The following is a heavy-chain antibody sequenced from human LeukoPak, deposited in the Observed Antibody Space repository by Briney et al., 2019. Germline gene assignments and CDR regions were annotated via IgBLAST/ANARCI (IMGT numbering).Heavy chain of an antibody. CDR3: ARDIVSGPPFDY. CDR1: GYTFTSYG. CDR2: ISAYNGDT. V-gene: IGHV1-18*01. Sequence: GASVTVSCTASGYTFTSYGFSWVRQAPGQGLEWMGWISAYNGDTNYAQKVQGRVTMTTGTSTSTAYMELRSLRSDDTAIYYCARDIVSGPPFDYWGQGTLVTVSS. D-gene: IGHD2-15*01. J-gene: IGHJ4*02.